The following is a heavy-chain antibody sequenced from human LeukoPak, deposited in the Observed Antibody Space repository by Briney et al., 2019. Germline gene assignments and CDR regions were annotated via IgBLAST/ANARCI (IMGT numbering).Heavy chain of an antibody. J-gene: IGHJ4*02. CDR3: ARDWRGYSGYNY. Sequence: ASVKVSCTSSGYTFTSYGISWVRQPPGQGLEWMGWISAYNGNTNYAQKLQGRVTMTTDTSTSTAYMELRSLRSDDTAVYYCARDWRGYSGYNYWGQGILVTVSS. V-gene: IGHV1-18*01. CDR2: ISAYNGNT. D-gene: IGHD5-12*01. CDR1: GYTFTSYG.